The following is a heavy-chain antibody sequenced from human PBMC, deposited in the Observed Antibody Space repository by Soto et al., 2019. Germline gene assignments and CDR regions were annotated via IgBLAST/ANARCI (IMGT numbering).Heavy chain of an antibody. V-gene: IGHV3-66*04. J-gene: IGHJ4*02. CDR1: GVTVSSNY. D-gene: IGHD5-18*01. CDR2: IYSGGST. CDR3: ARHGYNYGGGYFDY. Sequence: EVQLVESGGGLVQPGGSLRLSCAASGVTVSSNYMSWVRQAPGKGLEWVSVIYSGGSTYYADSVKGRCTISRDNSKNTLYRQMNSLRGEDTAVYYCARHGYNYGGGYFDYWGQGTLVTVSS.